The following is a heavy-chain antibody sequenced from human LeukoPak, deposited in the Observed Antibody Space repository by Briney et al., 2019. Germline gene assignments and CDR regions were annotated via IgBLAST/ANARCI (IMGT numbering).Heavy chain of an antibody. CDR1: GGPISSYY. D-gene: IGHD3-3*01. J-gene: IGHJ6*02. V-gene: IGHV4-59*01. Sequence: SETLSLTCTVSGGPISSYYWSWIRQPPGKGLEWIGYIYYSGSTNYNPSLKSRVTISVDTSKNQFSLKLSSVTAADTAVYYCARALTIFDYYYGMDVWGQGTTVTVSS. CDR3: ARALTIFDYYYGMDV. CDR2: IYYSGST.